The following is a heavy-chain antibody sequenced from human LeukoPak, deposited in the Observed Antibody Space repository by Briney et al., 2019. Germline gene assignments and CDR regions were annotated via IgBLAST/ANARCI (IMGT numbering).Heavy chain of an antibody. Sequence: GGSLRLSCAASGFTFSSYAMHWVRQAPGKGLEWVAVISYDGSNKYYADSVKGRFTISRDNSKNTLYLQMNSLRAEDTAVYYCARGANWGIVGAFDIWGQGTMVTVSS. CDR1: GFTFSSYA. J-gene: IGHJ3*02. CDR2: ISYDGSNK. V-gene: IGHV3-30-3*01. CDR3: ARGANWGIVGAFDI. D-gene: IGHD7-27*01.